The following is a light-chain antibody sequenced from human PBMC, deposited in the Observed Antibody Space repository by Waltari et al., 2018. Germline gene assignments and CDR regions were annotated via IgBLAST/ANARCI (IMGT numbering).Light chain of an antibody. Sequence: DIQMTQSPSTLSASVGARVTIACRANQNINNWLAWYQQKPGEAPKLLIYKASNLETGVSSRFSGSGSGTEFTLTISSLQPDDFATYYCQQYKNYWETFDQGTRVEIK. CDR2: KAS. CDR1: QNINNW. J-gene: IGKJ1*01. CDR3: QQYKNYWET. V-gene: IGKV1-5*03.